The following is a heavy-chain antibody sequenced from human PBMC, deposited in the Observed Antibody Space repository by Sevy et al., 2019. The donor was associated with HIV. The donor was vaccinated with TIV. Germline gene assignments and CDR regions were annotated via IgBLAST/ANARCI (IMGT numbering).Heavy chain of an antibody. CDR1: GFSFSSYG. V-gene: IGHV3-30*02. CDR3: GKEGGGEGGDH. J-gene: IGHJ4*02. D-gene: IGHD3-16*01. CDR2: IQYDGSNK. Sequence: GGSLRLSCAASGFSFSSYGMHWVRQAPGKGLEWMSYIQYDGSNKDYADSVKGRLTISRDNSKNTLYLKMNSLRVEDTAVFYCGKEGGGEGGDHWGQGTLVTVSS.